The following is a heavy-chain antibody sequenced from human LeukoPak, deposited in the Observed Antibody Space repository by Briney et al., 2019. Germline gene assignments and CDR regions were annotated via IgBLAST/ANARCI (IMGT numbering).Heavy chain of an antibody. CDR1: GGSLIGYY. CDR3: ARGWGTAALPATL. D-gene: IGHD6-13*01. V-gene: IGHV4-34*01. Sequence: SETLSLSCGVYGGSLIGYYWSWIRQPPGKGLEWIGEINHSGSTNYNPSLKSRVTISVDTSKNQFSLKVSSVTAADTAVFYCARGWGTAALPATLWGQGTLVTVSS. J-gene: IGHJ4*02. CDR2: INHSGST.